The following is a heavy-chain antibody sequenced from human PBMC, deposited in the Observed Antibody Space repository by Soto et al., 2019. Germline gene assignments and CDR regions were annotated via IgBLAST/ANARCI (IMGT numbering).Heavy chain of an antibody. V-gene: IGHV3-7*03. CDR1: NFFISNYR. Sequence: PGGSLRLSCTASNFFISNYRMSWVRQAPGKGLEWVANIKRDASEKHYVDSVKGRFTISRDNAKNSVYLQMNSLRADDTAVYYCTSARSSVEPGGFVEYWGQGTLVTVSS. CDR3: TSARSSVEPGGFVEY. D-gene: IGHD2-15*01. CDR2: IKRDASEK. J-gene: IGHJ4*02.